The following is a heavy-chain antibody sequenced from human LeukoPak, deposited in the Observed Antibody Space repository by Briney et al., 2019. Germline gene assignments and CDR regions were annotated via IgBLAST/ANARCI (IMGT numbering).Heavy chain of an antibody. CDR2: ISSSSSYI. V-gene: IGHV3-21*01. D-gene: IGHD1-7*01. J-gene: IGHJ4*02. CDR3: AIASASWGTGTTFIDY. Sequence: GGSLRLSCAASGFTFSIYSMNWVRQAPGKGLEWVSSISSSSSYIYYADSVKGRFTISRDNAKNSLYLQMNSLRAEDTAVYYCAIASASWGTGTTFIDYWGQGTLVTVSS. CDR1: GFTFSIYS.